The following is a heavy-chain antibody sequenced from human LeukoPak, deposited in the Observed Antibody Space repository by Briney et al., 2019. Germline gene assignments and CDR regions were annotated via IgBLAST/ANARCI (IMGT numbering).Heavy chain of an antibody. CDR2: VGIAGDT. CDR3: ARVAKERVGGVYYFDY. D-gene: IGHD1-1*01. CDR1: GFTFSDYD. J-gene: IGHJ4*02. V-gene: IGHV3-13*01. Sequence: PGGSLRLSCAASGFTFSDYDMHWVRQATRKGLEWVSAVGIAGDTYYTGSVKGRFTISRENAKNSLYLQMNSLRAGDTAVYYCARVAKERVGGVYYFDYWGQGTLVTVSS.